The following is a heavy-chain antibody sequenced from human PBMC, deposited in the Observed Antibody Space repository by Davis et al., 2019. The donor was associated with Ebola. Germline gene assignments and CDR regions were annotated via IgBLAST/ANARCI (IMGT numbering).Heavy chain of an antibody. CDR1: GGTFSSYA. CDR3: AREFLWFREKGWFDP. V-gene: IGHV1-69*13. Sequence: SVKVSCKASGGTFSSYAISWVRQAPGQGLEWMGGIIPIFGTANYAQKFQGRVTITADESTSTAYMELSSLRSDDTAVYYCAREFLWFREKGWFDPWGQGTLVTVSS. D-gene: IGHD3-10*01. CDR2: IIPIFGTA. J-gene: IGHJ5*02.